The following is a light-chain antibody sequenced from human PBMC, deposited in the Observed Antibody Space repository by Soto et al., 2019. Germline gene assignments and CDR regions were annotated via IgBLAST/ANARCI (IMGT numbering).Light chain of an antibody. V-gene: IGKV4-1*01. J-gene: IGKJ4*01. Sequence: DIVMTQSPASLSVSLGERATINCRSSQTVLHSSNNKNYLAWYQQKPGQPPKLLIYWASTRDSGVPDRFSGSGSGTDFTLTISSLQAEDVAVYSCQQYYRTPITFGGGTKVDIK. CDR3: QQYYRTPIT. CDR1: QTVLHSSNNKNY. CDR2: WAS.